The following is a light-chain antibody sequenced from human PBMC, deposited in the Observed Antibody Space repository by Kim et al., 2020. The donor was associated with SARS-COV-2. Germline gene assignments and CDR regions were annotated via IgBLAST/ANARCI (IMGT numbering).Light chain of an antibody. CDR3: QQYNNWPYT. CDR1: QSVNSN. J-gene: IGKJ2*01. V-gene: IGKV3-15*01. CDR2: VPS. Sequence: EIVMTQSPATLSVSPGERATLSCRASQSVNSNLAWYQQKPGQAPRLLMYVPSTRATGIPARFSGGGSGTDFTLTISSLQSEDFAVYYCQQYNNWPYTFGQGTKLEI.